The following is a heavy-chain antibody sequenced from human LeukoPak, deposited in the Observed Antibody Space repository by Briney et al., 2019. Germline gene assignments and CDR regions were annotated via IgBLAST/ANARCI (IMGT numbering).Heavy chain of an antibody. Sequence: GRSLRLSCAAPGFTFSSYGMHWVRQAPGKGLEWVAVISYDGSNQYYADSVKGRFTISRDNSKNTLHLQMNSLRAEDTAVYYCAKDSQYSSTWGSYVWGKGTTVTVSS. CDR2: ISYDGSNQ. V-gene: IGHV3-30*18. D-gene: IGHD6-13*01. J-gene: IGHJ6*04. CDR3: AKDSQYSSTWGSYV. CDR1: GFTFSSYG.